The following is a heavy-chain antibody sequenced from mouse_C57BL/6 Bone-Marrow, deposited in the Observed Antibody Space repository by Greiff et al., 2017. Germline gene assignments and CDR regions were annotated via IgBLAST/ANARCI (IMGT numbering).Heavy chain of an antibody. CDR2: IYPGGGYT. D-gene: IGHD2-4*01. J-gene: IGHJ4*01. CDR3: ARVYYDYDGAGSYAMDY. Sequence: VKLQESGAELVRPGTSVKMSCKASGYTFTNYWIGWAKQRPGHGLEWIGDIYPGGGYTNYNAKFKGKATLTADKSSSTAYLQFSSLTSEDSAIYYGARVYYDYDGAGSYAMDYWGQGTSVTVSS. V-gene: IGHV1-63*01. CDR1: GYTFTNYW.